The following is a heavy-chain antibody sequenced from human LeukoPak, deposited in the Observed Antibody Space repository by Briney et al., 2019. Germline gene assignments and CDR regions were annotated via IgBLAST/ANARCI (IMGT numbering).Heavy chain of an antibody. V-gene: IGHV4-4*08. J-gene: IGHJ4*02. Sequence: SETLSLTCTVSGGSISSYYWSWIRQPPGKGLEWIGHIYTSGSTNYNPSLKSRVTISVDTSKNQFSLKLSSVTAADTAVYYCARDRGSSGWFDYWGQGTLVTVSS. CDR3: ARDRGSSGWFDY. CDR2: IYTSGST. D-gene: IGHD6-19*01. CDR1: GGSISSYY.